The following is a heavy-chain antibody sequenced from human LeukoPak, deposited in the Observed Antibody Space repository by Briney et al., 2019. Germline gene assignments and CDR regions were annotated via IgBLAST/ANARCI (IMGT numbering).Heavy chain of an antibody. Sequence: SETLSLTCTVSGGSISSYYWSWIRQPAGKGLEWIGRIYTSGSTNYNPSLKSRVTMSVDTSKNQFSLKLSSVTAAATAVYYCARDNRECTNGVCYPDYYYGMDVWGQGTTVTVSS. CDR1: GGSISSYY. V-gene: IGHV4-4*07. CDR2: IYTSGST. CDR3: ARDNRECTNGVCYPDYYYGMDV. D-gene: IGHD2-8*01. J-gene: IGHJ6*02.